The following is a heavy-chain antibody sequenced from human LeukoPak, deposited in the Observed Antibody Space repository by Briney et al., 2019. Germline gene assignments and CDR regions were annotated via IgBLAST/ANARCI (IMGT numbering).Heavy chain of an antibody. V-gene: IGHV3-21*04. J-gene: IGHJ4*02. CDR1: GFTFSSYS. CDR2: VSPSSTYI. CDR3: AANGGPFDF. Sequence: PGGSLRLSCAASGFTFSSYSMNWVRQAPGKGLEWVSTVSPSSTYIYYADSVQGRFTISRDNAKNSLYLQMNSLRAEDTAVYYCAANGGPFDFWGQGTLVTVSS. D-gene: IGHD4-23*01.